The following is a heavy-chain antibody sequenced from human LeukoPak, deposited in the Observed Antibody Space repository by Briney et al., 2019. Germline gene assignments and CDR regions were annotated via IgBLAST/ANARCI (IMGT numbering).Heavy chain of an antibody. D-gene: IGHD3-22*01. CDR3: ARGPPRDYVTSGLYYNY. CDR2: IDHSGFT. V-gene: IGHV4-34*01. CDR1: GGSFSGYY. J-gene: IGHJ4*02. Sequence: SETLSLTCAVYGGSFSGYYWSWIRQPPGKGLEWIGEIDHSGFTIYNPSLKSRVAISEDTSKNQFSLKLSSVTAADTAVYYCARGPPRDYVTSGLYYNYWGQGALLTVSS.